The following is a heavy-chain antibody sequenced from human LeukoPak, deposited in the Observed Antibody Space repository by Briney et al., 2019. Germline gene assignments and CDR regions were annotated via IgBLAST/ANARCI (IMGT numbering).Heavy chain of an antibody. J-gene: IGHJ4*02. CDR1: GYTFTSYD. Sequence: GASVKVSCKASGYTFTSYDINWVRQATGQGLEWMGWVNPKNANTGYAQKFQGRVTMTRNTSINTAYMELSSLRSEDTAVYYCARGMDSSGYSAAYWGQGTLVTVSS. V-gene: IGHV1-8*01. CDR2: VNPKNANT. CDR3: ARGMDSSGYSAAY. D-gene: IGHD3-22*01.